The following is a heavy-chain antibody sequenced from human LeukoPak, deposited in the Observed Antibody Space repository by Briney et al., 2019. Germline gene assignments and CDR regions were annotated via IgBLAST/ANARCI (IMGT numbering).Heavy chain of an antibody. CDR3: AKVQQLVGPYYFDY. J-gene: IGHJ4*02. CDR2: ISGSGGST. D-gene: IGHD6-13*01. V-gene: IGHV3-23*01. CDR1: GFTFSSYG. Sequence: PGGSLRLSCAASGFTFSSYGMSWVRQAPGKGLEWVSGISGSGGSTYYADSVKGRFTISRDNSKNTLYLQMNSLRAEDTAVYYCAKVQQLVGPYYFDYWGQGTLVTVSS.